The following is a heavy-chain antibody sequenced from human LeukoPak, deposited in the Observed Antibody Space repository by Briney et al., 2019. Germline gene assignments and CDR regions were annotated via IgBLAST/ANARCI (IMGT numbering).Heavy chain of an antibody. CDR2: IIPIFGTT. V-gene: IGHV1-69*13. CDR3: ARGRFGLLCFGELER. D-gene: IGHD3-10*01. Sequence: SVKVSCKASGGTFINYSISWVRQAPGQGLRCIGGIIPIFGTTNYAQKFQGRVTITADESTSTAYMEWSSLRSEDRAVFCCARGRFGLLCFGELERWGQGTLVTVSS. J-gene: IGHJ1*01. CDR1: GGTFINYS.